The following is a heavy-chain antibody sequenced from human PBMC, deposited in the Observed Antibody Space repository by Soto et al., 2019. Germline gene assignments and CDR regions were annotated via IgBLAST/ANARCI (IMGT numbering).Heavy chain of an antibody. V-gene: IGHV3-9*01. CDR2: ISWNSGSI. CDR3: AKDQMGYDFWSGYYYYMDV. D-gene: IGHD3-3*01. J-gene: IGHJ6*03. CDR1: GFTFDDYA. Sequence: HPGGSLRLSCAASGFTFDDYAMHWVRQAPGKGLEWVSGISWNSGSIGYADSVKGRFTISRDNAKNSLYLQMNSLRAEDTALYYCAKDQMGYDFWSGYYYYMDVWGKGTTVTVSS.